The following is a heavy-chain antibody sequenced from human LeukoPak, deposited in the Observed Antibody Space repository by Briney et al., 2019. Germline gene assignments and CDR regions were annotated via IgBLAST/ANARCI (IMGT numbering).Heavy chain of an antibody. CDR1: GYTFTGYY. D-gene: IGHD6-6*01. CDR3: ARVDIAARVPDY. J-gene: IGHJ4*02. CDR2: INPNSGGT. Sequence: GASVRVSCKASGYTFTGYYMHWVRQAPGKGLEWMGWINPNSGGTNYAQKFLGRVTMTRDTSISTAYMELSRLRSDDTAVYYCARVDIAARVPDYWGQGTLVTVSS. V-gene: IGHV1-2*02.